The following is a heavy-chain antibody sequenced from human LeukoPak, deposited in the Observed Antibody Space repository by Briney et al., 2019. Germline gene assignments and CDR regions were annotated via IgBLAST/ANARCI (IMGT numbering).Heavy chain of an antibody. V-gene: IGHV1-18*04. D-gene: IGHD3-22*01. CDR2: ISAYNGNT. J-gene: IGHJ4*02. CDR1: GYTFTGYY. Sequence: ASVKVSCKASGYTFTGYYMHWVRQAPGQGLEWMGWISAYNGNTNYAQKLQGRVTMTTDTSTSTAYMELRSLRSDDTAVYYCARDYYDSSGYAFLVPFDYWGQGTLVTVSS. CDR3: ARDYYDSSGYAFLVPFDY.